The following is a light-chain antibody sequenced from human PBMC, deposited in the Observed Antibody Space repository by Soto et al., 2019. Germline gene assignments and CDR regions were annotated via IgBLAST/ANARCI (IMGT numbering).Light chain of an antibody. CDR2: DVS. J-gene: IGKJ5*01. CDR1: QSVSSGY. V-gene: IGKV3D-20*01. CDR3: QQYGRSSIT. Sequence: EIVLTQSPATLSLSPGERAILSCGASQSVSSGYLAWYQQKPGLAPRLLIYDVSSRATGIPDRFSGSGSGTDFTLTISRLEPEDFAVYYCQQYGRSSITFGQGTRLETK.